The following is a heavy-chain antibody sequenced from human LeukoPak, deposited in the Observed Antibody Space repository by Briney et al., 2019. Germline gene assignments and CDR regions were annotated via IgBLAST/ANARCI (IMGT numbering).Heavy chain of an antibody. D-gene: IGHD3-10*01. CDR2: INPNSGGT. J-gene: IGHJ4*02. CDR1: GYSFTDYY. CDR3: ARGAYYYGSGSPHDY. V-gene: IGHV1-2*02. Sequence: ASVKVSCKASGYSFTDYYMQWVRQAPGQGLEWMGWINPNSGGTNSAQKFQGRVTMTRDTSISTAYMELSRLRSDDTAVYYCARGAYYYGSGSPHDYWGQGTLVTVSS.